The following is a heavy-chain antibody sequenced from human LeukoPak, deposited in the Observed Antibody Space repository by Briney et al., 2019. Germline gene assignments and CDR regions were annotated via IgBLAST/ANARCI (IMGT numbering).Heavy chain of an antibody. J-gene: IGHJ4*02. D-gene: IGHD3-22*01. V-gene: IGHV4-39*01. CDR3: ARRPTYYYDSSGYYYVGSAGYYFDY. CDR2: IYYSGST. CDR1: GVSISSSSYY. Sequence: SETLSLTCTVSGVSISSSSYYWGWIRQPPGKGLEWIGSIYYSGSTYYNPSLKSRVTISVDTSKNQFSLKLSSVTAADTAVYYCARRPTYYYDSSGYYYVGSAGYYFDYWGQGTLVTVSS.